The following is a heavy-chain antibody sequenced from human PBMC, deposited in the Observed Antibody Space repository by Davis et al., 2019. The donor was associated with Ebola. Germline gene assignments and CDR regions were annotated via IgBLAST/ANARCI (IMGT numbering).Heavy chain of an antibody. Sequence: ASVKVSCKASGYTFTSYGISWVRQAPGQGLEWMGWISAYNGNTNYAQKLQGRVTMTTDTSTSTAYMELRSLRSDDTAVYYCATQEGYCSGGSCYWYYYGMDVWGQGTTVTVSS. CDR2: ISAYNGNT. CDR3: ATQEGYCSGGSCYWYYYGMDV. D-gene: IGHD2-15*01. J-gene: IGHJ6*02. V-gene: IGHV1-18*01. CDR1: GYTFTSYG.